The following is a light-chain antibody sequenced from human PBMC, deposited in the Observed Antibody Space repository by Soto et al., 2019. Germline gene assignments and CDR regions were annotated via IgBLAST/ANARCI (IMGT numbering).Light chain of an antibody. J-gene: IGLJ1*01. CDR1: SSDIGGYNF. CDR2: AVT. Sequence: QSALTQPASVSGSPGQSITISCTGSSSDIGGYNFVSWYQQYPGKAPKLIIYAVTNRPSGVSNRFSGSKSGNTASLTISGLQAEDEADYYCNSYASTTTLVFGAGTKLTVL. V-gene: IGLV2-14*01. CDR3: NSYASTTTLV.